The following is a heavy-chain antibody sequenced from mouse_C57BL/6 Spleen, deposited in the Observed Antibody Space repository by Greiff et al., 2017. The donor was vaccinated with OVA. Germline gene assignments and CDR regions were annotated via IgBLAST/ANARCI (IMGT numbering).Heavy chain of an antibody. CDR1: GFTFSSYA. CDR3: AREGYDGPSYWYFDG. D-gene: IGHD2-3*01. V-gene: IGHV5-4*01. CDR2: ISDGGSYT. J-gene: IGHJ1*03. Sequence: EVQLVESGGGLVKPGGSLKLSCAASGFTFSSYAMSWVRQTPEKRLEWVATISDGGSYTYYPDNVKGRFTISRDNAKNNLYLQMSHLKSEDTAMYYCAREGYDGPSYWYFDGWGTGTTVTVSS.